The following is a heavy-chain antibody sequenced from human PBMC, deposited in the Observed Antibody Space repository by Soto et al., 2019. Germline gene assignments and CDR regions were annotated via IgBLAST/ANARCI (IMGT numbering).Heavy chain of an antibody. J-gene: IGHJ4*02. CDR2: ISYDGSNK. CDR1: GFTFSSYG. CDR3: AKDLGYSLYYFDY. D-gene: IGHD2-21*01. V-gene: IGHV3-30*18. Sequence: GGSLRLSCAASGFTFSSYGMHWVRQAPGKGLEWVAVISYDGSNKYYADSVKGRFTISRDNSKNTLYLQMNSLRAEDTAVYYCAKDLGYSLYYFDYWGQGTLVTVSS.